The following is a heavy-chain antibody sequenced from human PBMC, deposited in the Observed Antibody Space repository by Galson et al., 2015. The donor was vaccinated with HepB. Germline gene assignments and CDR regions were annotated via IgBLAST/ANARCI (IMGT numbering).Heavy chain of an antibody. CDR3: ATGAGRQVNWFDP. CDR1: GDTFDSSS. Sequence: SVKASCKGSGDTFDSSSINWLRQAPGQGLQWMGRIVPIFGTPTYAQNFQDRVTITADDSTKTVYMELTSLRSDDTAVYYCATGAGRQVNWFDPWGQGTPVIVSS. CDR2: IVPIFGTP. V-gene: IGHV1-69*13. D-gene: IGHD6-19*01. J-gene: IGHJ5*02.